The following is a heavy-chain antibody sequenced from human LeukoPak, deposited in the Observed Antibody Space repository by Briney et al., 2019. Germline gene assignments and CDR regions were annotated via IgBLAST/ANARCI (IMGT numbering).Heavy chain of an antibody. CDR1: GFIFSAYW. CDR3: ARGSQTTLRPFHFDY. D-gene: IGHD2-15*01. Sequence: GGSLRLSCVGSGFIFSAYWMAWVRQAPGKGPEWVANINEDGGEERYVDSVKGRFTISRDNAKNSLYLQMNSLRAEDTAVYYCARGSQTTLRPFHFDYWGQGTLVTVSS. CDR2: INEDGGEE. J-gene: IGHJ4*02. V-gene: IGHV3-7*01.